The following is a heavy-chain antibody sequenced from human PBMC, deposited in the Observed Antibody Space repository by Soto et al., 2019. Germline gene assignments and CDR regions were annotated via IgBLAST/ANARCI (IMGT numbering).Heavy chain of an antibody. V-gene: IGHV1-8*02. Sequence: GASVKVSCKASGYIFTSYDSNWVRQATGQGLEWMGWINPHSGNTGYAQNLQGRVTMTRDSSISTAYMELSSLRSEDTAVYYCARASQLDSWGQGTPVTVPQ. D-gene: IGHD6-13*01. CDR2: INPHSGNT. CDR1: GYIFTSYD. J-gene: IGHJ4*02. CDR3: ARASQLDS.